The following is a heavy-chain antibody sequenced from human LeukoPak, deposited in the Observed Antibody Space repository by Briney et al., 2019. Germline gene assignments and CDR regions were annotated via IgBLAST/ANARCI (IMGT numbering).Heavy chain of an antibody. CDR2: ISGSTGNT. CDR3: ARVGRDCSTINCYWEDWFDP. V-gene: IGHV1-18*01. Sequence: ASVKVSCKASGYSFTTYGITWVREAPGQGPEWMGWISGSTGNTHYAQNVQGRVTMTTDTPTSTAYMELRSLTSDDTAVYYCARVGRDCSTINCYWEDWFDPWGQGTLVIVSS. CDR1: GYSFTTYG. J-gene: IGHJ5*02. D-gene: IGHD2-2*01.